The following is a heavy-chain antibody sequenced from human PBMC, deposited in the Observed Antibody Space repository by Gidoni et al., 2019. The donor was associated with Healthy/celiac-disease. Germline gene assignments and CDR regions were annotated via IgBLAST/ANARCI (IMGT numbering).Heavy chain of an antibody. CDR1: GFTFSSYA. Sequence: EVQLLESGGGLVQPGGSLRLSCAASGFTFSSYAMSWVRQAPGKGLEWVPAISGSGGSTYYGESVKGRFTISRDNSKNTLYLQMNSLRAEDTAVYYCAKGEIVGGEFDYWGQGTLVTVSS. V-gene: IGHV3-23*01. CDR3: AKGEIVGGEFDY. D-gene: IGHD1-26*01. CDR2: ISGSGGST. J-gene: IGHJ4*02.